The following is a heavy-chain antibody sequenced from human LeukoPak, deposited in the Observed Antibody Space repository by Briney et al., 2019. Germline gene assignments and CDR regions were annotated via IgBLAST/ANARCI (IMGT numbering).Heavy chain of an antibody. J-gene: IGHJ4*02. Sequence: GSLRLSCAASGFTFSDYYMSWIRQAPGKGLEWIGYIYYSGSTNYNPSLKSRVTISVDTSKNQFSLKLSSVTAADTAVYYCARAQGGSYQNLDYWGQGTLVTVSS. CDR2: IYYSGST. D-gene: IGHD1-26*01. CDR1: GFTFSDYY. CDR3: ARAQGGSYQNLDY. V-gene: IGHV4-59*01.